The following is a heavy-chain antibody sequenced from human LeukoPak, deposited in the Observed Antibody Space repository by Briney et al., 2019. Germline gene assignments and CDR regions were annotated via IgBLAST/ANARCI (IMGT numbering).Heavy chain of an antibody. Sequence: PGASVKVSCKASGYTFTDYYMHWVQQAPGKGFEWMRRVDPEDGETIYAEKFQGRVTITADTSIDTAYMELNSLTSEDTAVYYCAHHTGGTAGDGAFDIWGQGTLVTVSS. CDR3: AHHTGGTAGDGAFDI. CDR1: GYTFTDYY. CDR2: VDPEDGET. J-gene: IGHJ3*02. D-gene: IGHD2-8*02. V-gene: IGHV1-69-2*01.